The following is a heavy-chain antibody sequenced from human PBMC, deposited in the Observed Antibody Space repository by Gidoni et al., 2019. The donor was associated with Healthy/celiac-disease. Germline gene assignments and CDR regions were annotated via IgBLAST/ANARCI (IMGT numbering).Heavy chain of an antibody. CDR3: ARVKYYDSSGYYDY. CDR2: ISSSSSTI. D-gene: IGHD3-22*01. V-gene: IGHV3-48*02. J-gene: IGHJ4*02. Sequence: APGKGLEWVSYISSSSSTIYYADSVKGRFTISRDNAKNSLYLQMNSLRDEDTAVYYCARVKYYDSSGYYDYWGQGTLVTVSS.